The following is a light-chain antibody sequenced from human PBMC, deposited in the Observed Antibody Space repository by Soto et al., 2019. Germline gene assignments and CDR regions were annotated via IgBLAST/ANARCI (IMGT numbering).Light chain of an antibody. V-gene: IGLV1-40*01. CDR3: QSYDSSLSGWV. CDR2: GNS. CDR1: SSNIGAGHD. J-gene: IGLJ3*02. Sequence: QSVLTQPPSVSGPPGQRVTISCTGSSSNIGAGHDVHWYQQLPGTAPKLLIYGNSNRPSGVPDRFSGSKSGTSASLAITGLQAEDEADYYCQSYDSSLSGWVFGGGTKLTVL.